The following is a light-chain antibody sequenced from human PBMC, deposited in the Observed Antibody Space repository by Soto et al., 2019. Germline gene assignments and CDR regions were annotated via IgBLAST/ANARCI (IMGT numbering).Light chain of an antibody. V-gene: IGKV3-20*01. Sequence: EIVLTQSPGTLSLSPGERAPLSCRASQSVSSSFLAWYQKKPCQDPRLLIYGASGRATGIPDRFSGSGSGTDFNLTISMLEAEDSVVYYCQQYGSAPRTFGQGTKVDIK. CDR2: GAS. CDR3: QQYGSAPRT. J-gene: IGKJ1*01. CDR1: QSVSSSF.